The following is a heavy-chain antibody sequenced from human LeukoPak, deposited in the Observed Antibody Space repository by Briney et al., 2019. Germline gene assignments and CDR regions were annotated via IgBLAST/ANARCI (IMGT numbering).Heavy chain of an antibody. CDR1: GYTFTGYY. CDR2: ISAYNGNT. Sequence: ASVKVSCKASGYTFTGYYMHWVRQAPGQGLEWMGWISAYNGNTNYAQKLQGRVTMTTDTSTSTAYMELRSLRSDDTAVYYCAKYSRVDTTRDLDYWGQGTLVTVSS. J-gene: IGHJ4*02. V-gene: IGHV1-18*04. D-gene: IGHD3-3*01. CDR3: AKYSRVDTTRDLDY.